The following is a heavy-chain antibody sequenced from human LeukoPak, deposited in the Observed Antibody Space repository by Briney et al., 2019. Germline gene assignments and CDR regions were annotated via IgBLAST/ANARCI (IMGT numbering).Heavy chain of an antibody. CDR3: ARSAAATITSSATYYFDY. D-gene: IGHD5-12*01. J-gene: IGHJ4*02. V-gene: IGHV7-4-1*02. CDR1: GYTFTSYA. CDR2: INTNTGNP. Sequence: ASVKVSCKASGYTFTSYAMNWVRQAPGQGLEWMGWINTNTGNPTYAQGFTGRFVFSLDTSDSTAYLQISSLKAEDTAVYYCARSAAATITSSATYYFDYWGQGTLVTVSS.